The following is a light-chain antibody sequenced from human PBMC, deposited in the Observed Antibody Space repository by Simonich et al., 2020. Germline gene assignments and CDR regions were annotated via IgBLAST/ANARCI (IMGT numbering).Light chain of an antibody. V-gene: IGKV1-33*01. CDR3: QQYDNLPLT. CDR2: DAS. CDR1: QGISSA. J-gene: IGKJ4*01. Sequence: IQLTQSPSSLSASVGDRVTITCRASQGISSALAWYQQKPGKAPKLLIYDASNLETGVPSSFSGSGSGTDFTFTISSLQPEDIAAYYCQQYDNLPLTFGGGTKVEIK.